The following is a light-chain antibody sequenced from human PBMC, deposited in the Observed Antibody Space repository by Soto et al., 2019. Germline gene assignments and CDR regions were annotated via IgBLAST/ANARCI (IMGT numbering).Light chain of an antibody. Sequence: QSVLTQPPSASETPGQRVTISCSGSSSNIGRNLVYWYQQLPGMAPKLLIYRNDQRPSGVPDRFSGSKSDTSASLAISGLRPEDEADYYCAAWDSSLGGRGVFGGGTKLTVL. CDR2: RND. CDR3: AAWDSSLGGRGV. V-gene: IGLV1-47*01. J-gene: IGLJ3*02. CDR1: SSNIGRNL.